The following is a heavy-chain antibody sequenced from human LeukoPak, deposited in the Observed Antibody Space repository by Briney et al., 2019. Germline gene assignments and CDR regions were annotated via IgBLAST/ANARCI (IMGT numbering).Heavy chain of an antibody. J-gene: IGHJ3*02. CDR3: ARASYDIVVVVAATPAPAFDI. D-gene: IGHD2-15*01. CDR1: GCTFSSYA. Sequence: ASVKVSCKACGCTFSSYAISWVRQAPGQGLEWMGGIIPIFGTANYAQKFQGRVTITTDESTSTAYMELSSLRSEDTAVYYCARASYDIVVVVAATPAPAFDIWGQGTMVTVSS. CDR2: IIPIFGTA. V-gene: IGHV1-69*05.